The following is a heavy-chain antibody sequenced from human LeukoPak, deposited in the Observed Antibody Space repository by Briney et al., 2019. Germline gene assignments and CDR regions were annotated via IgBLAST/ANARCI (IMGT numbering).Heavy chain of an antibody. CDR2: INYSGST. Sequence: SETLSLTCTVSGGSISRSTYYWGWIRQPPWEGLEWIVNINYSGSTYYNPSLKSRVTISVDTSKNQFSLKLSSVTAADTAVYYCARVDYGDYVVYWGQGTLVTVSS. D-gene: IGHD4-17*01. CDR3: ARVDYGDYVVY. V-gene: IGHV4-39*07. CDR1: GGSISRSTYY. J-gene: IGHJ4*02.